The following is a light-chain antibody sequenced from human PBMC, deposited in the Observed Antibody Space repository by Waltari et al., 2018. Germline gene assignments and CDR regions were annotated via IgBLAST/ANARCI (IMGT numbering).Light chain of an antibody. CDR1: QIVRSSF. V-gene: IGKV3-20*01. Sequence: EIVLTQSPGTLSLSPGERATLSCRASQIVRSSFLAWYQQKPGQAPRLLTYGASSKATGIPDRFSGGGSGTDFTLTISRLEPEDFAVYYCQQYGSSPWTFGQGSKVEIK. CDR3: QQYGSSPWT. CDR2: GAS. J-gene: IGKJ1*01.